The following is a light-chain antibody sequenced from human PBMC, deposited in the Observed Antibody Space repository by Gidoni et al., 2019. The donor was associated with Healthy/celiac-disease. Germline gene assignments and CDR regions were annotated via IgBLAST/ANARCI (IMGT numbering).Light chain of an antibody. CDR3: QQYNSYST. J-gene: IGKJ2*01. CDR2: KAS. V-gene: IGKV1-5*03. Sequence: DIQMTQSPSTLSASVGDRVTITCPASQSISSWLAWYQQKPGKAPKHLLYKASSLESGVPSRFSGSGSGTEFTLTISSLQPDDFATYYGQQYNSYSTFGQGTKLEIK. CDR1: QSISSW.